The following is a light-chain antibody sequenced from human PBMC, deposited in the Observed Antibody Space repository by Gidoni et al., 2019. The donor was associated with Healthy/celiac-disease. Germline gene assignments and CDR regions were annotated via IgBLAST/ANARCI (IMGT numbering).Light chain of an antibody. J-gene: IGKJ4*01. Sequence: DIQMTQSPSSLSASVGDRVTITIPASQDISNYLNSYQQKPGTAPKLLLYDESNLEQGVPSRCSGSGSCTEFTITISSLQPEDIVTYYCQQYDNLLPLTFGGGTKVEIK. CDR1: QDISNY. CDR2: DES. V-gene: IGKV1-33*01. CDR3: QQYDNLLPLT.